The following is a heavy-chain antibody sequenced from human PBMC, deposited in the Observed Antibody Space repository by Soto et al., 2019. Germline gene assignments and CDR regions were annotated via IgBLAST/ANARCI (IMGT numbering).Heavy chain of an antibody. J-gene: IGHJ5*02. V-gene: IGHV4-34*01. Sequence: SETLSLTFDVYGGCFSGYYWSWIRQPPGKGLEWIGEINHSGSTNYNPPLKSRVTISVDTPKHKFSLKLSSLTAADTAAYYCASSSSHLRRFDPWGQGTLVTVSS. CDR2: INHSGST. CDR1: GGCFSGYY. D-gene: IGHD5-12*01. CDR3: ASSSSHLRRFDP.